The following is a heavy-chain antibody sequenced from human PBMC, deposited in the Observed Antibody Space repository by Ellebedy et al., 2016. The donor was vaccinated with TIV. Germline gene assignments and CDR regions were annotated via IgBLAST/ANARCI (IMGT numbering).Heavy chain of an antibody. D-gene: IGHD2-21*01. V-gene: IGHV3-30*04. Sequence: GESLKISXAASGFTFSSYAMHWVRQAPGKGLEWVAVISYDGSNKYYADSVKGRFTISRDNAKNLLYLQMNSLRAEDTAVYFCARDSPVVDFDYWGQGTPVTVSS. CDR2: ISYDGSNK. J-gene: IGHJ4*02. CDR3: ARDSPVVDFDY. CDR1: GFTFSSYA.